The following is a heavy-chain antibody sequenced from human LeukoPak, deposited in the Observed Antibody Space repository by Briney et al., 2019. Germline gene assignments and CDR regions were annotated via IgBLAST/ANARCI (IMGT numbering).Heavy chain of an antibody. J-gene: IGHJ3*02. D-gene: IGHD5-24*01. CDR2: INPNTGGT. CDR3: ARVGDGLNDAFDI. V-gene: IGHV1-2*06. Sequence: ASVKVSCKASGYTLTGHYMNWVRQAPGQGLEWLGRINPNTGGTNFAQRFQGRVTMTRDTSITTAYMELSRLRSDDTAVYYCARVGDGLNDAFDIWGQGTMVTVSS. CDR1: GYTLTGHY.